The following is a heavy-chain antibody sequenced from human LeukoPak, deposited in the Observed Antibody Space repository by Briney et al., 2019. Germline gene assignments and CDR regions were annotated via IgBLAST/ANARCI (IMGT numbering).Heavy chain of an antibody. Sequence: PGGSLRLSCAASGFTFSSYGMSWVRQAPGKGLEWVSSISSSSSYIYYADSVKGRFTISRDNSKNTLYLQMNSLRAEDTAVYYCARGGEVGATRGLFDYWGQGTLVTVSS. D-gene: IGHD1-26*01. CDR1: GFTFSSYG. CDR2: ISSSSSYI. V-gene: IGHV3-21*01. J-gene: IGHJ4*02. CDR3: ARGGEVGATRGLFDY.